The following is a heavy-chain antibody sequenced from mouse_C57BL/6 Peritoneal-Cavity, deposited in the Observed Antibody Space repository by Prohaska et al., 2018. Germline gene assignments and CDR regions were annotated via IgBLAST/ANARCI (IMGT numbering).Heavy chain of an antibody. CDR2: IYPGSGST. J-gene: IGHJ2*01. D-gene: IGHD4-1*01. CDR1: GYTFTSYW. CDR3: ARGLTGSSLFDY. Sequence: GAELVKPGASVKMSCKASGYTFTSYWITWVKQRPGQGLEWIGDIYPGSGSTNYNEKFKSKATLTVDTSSSTAYMQLSSLTSEDSAVYYCARGLTGSSLFDYWGQGTTLTVSS. V-gene: IGHV1-55*01.